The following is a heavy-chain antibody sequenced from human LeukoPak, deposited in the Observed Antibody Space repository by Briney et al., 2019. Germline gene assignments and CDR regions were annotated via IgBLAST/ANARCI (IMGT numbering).Heavy chain of an antibody. D-gene: IGHD3-22*01. CDR1: GYTFTSYG. Sequence: ASVKVSCKASGYTFTSYGISWLRQAPGQGLEWMGWISAYNGNTNYAQKLQGRVTMTTDTSTSTAYMELRSLRSDDTAVYYCAKHSSGYLNWFDPWGQGTLVTVSS. CDR3: AKHSSGYLNWFDP. CDR2: ISAYNGNT. J-gene: IGHJ5*02. V-gene: IGHV1-18*01.